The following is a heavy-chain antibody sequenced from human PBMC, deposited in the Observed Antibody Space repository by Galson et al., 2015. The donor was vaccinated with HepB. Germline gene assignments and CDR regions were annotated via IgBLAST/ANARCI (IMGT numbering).Heavy chain of an antibody. D-gene: IGHD2-15*01. Sequence: SVKVSCKASGYIFSTYSIAWVRQAPGQGLEWMGWISPYHGNTNYTQKLQGRVTMTTDTSTSTAYMELRSLRSDDTAVYYCARGALVVVVGATQNNWFDPWGQGTLVTVSS. CDR1: GYIFSTYS. V-gene: IGHV1-18*01. J-gene: IGHJ5*02. CDR3: ARGALVVVVGATQNNWFDP. CDR2: ISPYHGNT.